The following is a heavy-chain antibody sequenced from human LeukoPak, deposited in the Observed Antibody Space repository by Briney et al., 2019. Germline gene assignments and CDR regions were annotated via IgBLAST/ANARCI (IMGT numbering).Heavy chain of an antibody. CDR3: ASRLKIPSDYGLSKYYFDS. D-gene: IGHD4-17*01. J-gene: IGHJ4*02. CDR1: GFTFSNYA. V-gene: IGHV3-23*01. CDR2: TSGNGGRT. Sequence: GGSLRLSCGASGFTFSNYAMSWVRQAPGEGLEWVSATSGNGGRTYYADSVEGRLTISRDNSKNTLYLQMNSLRPEDTAVFYCASRLKIPSDYGLSKYYFDSWGQGTLVTVSS.